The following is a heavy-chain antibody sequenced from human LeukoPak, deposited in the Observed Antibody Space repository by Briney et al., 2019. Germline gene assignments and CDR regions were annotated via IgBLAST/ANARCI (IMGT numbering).Heavy chain of an antibody. Sequence: ASVKVSCKASGGTFSSYAISWVRQAPGQGLEWMGGIIPIFGTANYAQKFQGRVTITADKSTSTAYMELSSLRAEDTAVYYCAKDWDTGVAAGMVDYWGQGTLVTVSS. J-gene: IGHJ4*02. CDR2: IIPIFGTA. CDR1: GGTFSSYA. CDR3: AKDWDTGVAAGMVDY. V-gene: IGHV1-69*06. D-gene: IGHD6-13*01.